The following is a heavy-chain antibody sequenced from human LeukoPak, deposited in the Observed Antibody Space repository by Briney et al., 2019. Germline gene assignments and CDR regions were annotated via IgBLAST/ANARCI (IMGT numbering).Heavy chain of an antibody. CDR2: VYYSGST. J-gene: IGHJ4*02. CDR1: GGSISSGDYH. D-gene: IGHD6-19*01. CDR3: ARAKSGWYAGAFTFDY. Sequence: PSQTLSLTCTVSGGSISSGDYHWGWIRQPPGKGLEWIGYVYYSGSTYYNPSLKSRVTISVDTSKNQFSLKLSSVTAADTAVYYCARAKSGWYAGAFTFDYWGQGTLVTVSS. V-gene: IGHV4-30-4*01.